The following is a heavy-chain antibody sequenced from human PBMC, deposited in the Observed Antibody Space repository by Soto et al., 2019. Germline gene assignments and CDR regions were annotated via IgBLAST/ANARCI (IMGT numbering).Heavy chain of an antibody. J-gene: IGHJ6*03. CDR2: MNPNSGNT. CDR3: ARAIRGYSGYDDYYYYMDV. Sequence: QVQLVQSGAEVKKPGASVKVSCKASGYTFTSYGINWVRQATGQGLEWMGWMNPNSGNTGYAQKFQGRVTMTRNTSISTAYMELSSLRSEDTAVYYCARAIRGYSGYDDYYYYMDVWGKGTTVTVSS. V-gene: IGHV1-8*01. CDR1: GYTFTSYG. D-gene: IGHD5-12*01.